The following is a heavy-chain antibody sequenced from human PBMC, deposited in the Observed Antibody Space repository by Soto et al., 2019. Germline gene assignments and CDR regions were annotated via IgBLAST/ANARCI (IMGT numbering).Heavy chain of an antibody. CDR2: IYYSGST. V-gene: IGHV4-59*01. Sequence: PSETLSLTCTVSGGSISSSYWSWIRQPPGKGLEWIGYIYYSGSTNYNPSLKSRVTISVNMSKNQFSLKLSSVTAADTAVYYCARKIFGVVGESAPWGKGTWVTVSP. D-gene: IGHD3-3*01. CDR3: ARKIFGVVGESAP. CDR1: GGSISSSY. J-gene: IGHJ5*02.